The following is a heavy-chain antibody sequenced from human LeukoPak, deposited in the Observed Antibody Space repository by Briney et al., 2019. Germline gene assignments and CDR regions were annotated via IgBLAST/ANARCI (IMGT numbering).Heavy chain of an antibody. Sequence: GRSLRPSCAASGFTFDDYAMHWVRQAPGKGLEWDSGISWNSGSIGYADSVNGRFTISRDNAKNSLYLRMNSLRAEDTALYYCAKDILAGGYGMDVWGQGTTVTVSS. V-gene: IGHV3-9*01. CDR2: ISWNSGSI. J-gene: IGHJ6*02. CDR3: AKDILAGGYGMDV. CDR1: GFTFDDYA. D-gene: IGHD6-19*01.